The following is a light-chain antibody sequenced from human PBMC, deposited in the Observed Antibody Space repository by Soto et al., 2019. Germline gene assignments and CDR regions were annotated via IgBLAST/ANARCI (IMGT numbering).Light chain of an antibody. CDR2: AAS. J-gene: IGKJ2*01. CDR1: QSITNY. V-gene: IGKV1-39*01. Sequence: DIQMTQSPSSLPASVGDRVTITCRASQSITNYLSWYQQRPGKAPKLLIHAASNLQSGVPSRFSGRGSETDFSLTISSLQPEDFATYYCQQSYSAPRTFGQGTKVEIK. CDR3: QQSYSAPRT.